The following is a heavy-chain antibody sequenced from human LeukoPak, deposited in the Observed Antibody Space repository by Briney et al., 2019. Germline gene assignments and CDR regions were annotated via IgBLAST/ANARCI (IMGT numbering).Heavy chain of an antibody. CDR1: GSTFTSSA. CDR3: ARVDGSSLSRARFDY. J-gene: IGHJ4*02. Sequence: GGSLRLSCAASGSTFTSSAVSSVRQPPGNGLEWVSAISGDGTFIYYAESVNGRLTLSRDNAKGAAYLQMHSLRGEDTAIYYCARVDGSSLSRARFDYWGPGTLVTVSS. V-gene: IGHV3-23*01. D-gene: IGHD6-6*01. CDR2: ISGDGTFI.